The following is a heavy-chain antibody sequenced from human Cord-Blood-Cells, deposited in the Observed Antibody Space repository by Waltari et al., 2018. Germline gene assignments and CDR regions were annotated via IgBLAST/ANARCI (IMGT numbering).Heavy chain of an antibody. CDR1: GYSFTSYW. V-gene: IGHV5-51*01. CDR2: IDPGDSDT. D-gene: IGHD1-26*01. J-gene: IGHJ6*02. CDR3: ARRYRFIVGATNYYYGMDV. Sequence: EVQLVQSGAEVKKPGESLKISCKGSGYSFTSYWIGWVRQMPGKGLEWMGIIDPGDSDTRYSPSFQGQVTISADKSISTAYLQWSSLKASDTAMYYCARRYRFIVGATNYYYGMDVWGQGTTVTVSS.